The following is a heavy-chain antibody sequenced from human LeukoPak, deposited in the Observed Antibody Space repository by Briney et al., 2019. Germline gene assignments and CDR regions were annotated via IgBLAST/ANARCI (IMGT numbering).Heavy chain of an antibody. Sequence: PGGSLRLSCAASGFTLSSYALNWVRQAPGKGLEWVSGISGSGGGTYYADSVKGRFTISRDNSKNTLHLQMNSLRAEDTAVYYCAKGTWTIPPPPDYWGQGTLVTVSS. V-gene: IGHV3-23*01. CDR3: AKGTWTIPPPPDY. CDR2: ISGSGGGT. J-gene: IGHJ4*02. CDR1: GFTLSSYA. D-gene: IGHD3-3*01.